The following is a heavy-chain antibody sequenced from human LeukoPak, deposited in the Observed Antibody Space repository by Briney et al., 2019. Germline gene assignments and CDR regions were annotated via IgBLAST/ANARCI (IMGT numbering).Heavy chain of an antibody. CDR1: GFTFDDYG. CDR3: ARRGVEYYYYYMDV. CDR2: INWNGGST. V-gene: IGHV3-20*04. J-gene: IGHJ6*03. D-gene: IGHD2-15*01. Sequence: GGSLRLSCAASGFTFDDYGMSWVRQAPGKGLEWVSGINWNGGSTGYADSVKGRFTISRDNAKNSLYLQMNSLRAEDTALYYCARRGVEYYYYYMDVWGKGTTVTVSS.